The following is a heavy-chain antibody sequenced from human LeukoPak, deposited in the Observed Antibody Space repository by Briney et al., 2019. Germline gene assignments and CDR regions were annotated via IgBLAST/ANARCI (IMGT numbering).Heavy chain of an antibody. V-gene: IGHV4-61*02. Sequence: SQTLSLTCTVSGGSISSGSYYWSWIRQPAGKGLEWIGRIYTSGSTNYDPSLKSRVTISVDTSKNQFSLKLSSVTAADTAVYYCAKGDYDFWSGSYNWFDPWGQGTLVTVSS. CDR2: IYTSGST. CDR1: GGSISSGSYY. D-gene: IGHD3-3*01. J-gene: IGHJ5*02. CDR3: AKGDYDFWSGSYNWFDP.